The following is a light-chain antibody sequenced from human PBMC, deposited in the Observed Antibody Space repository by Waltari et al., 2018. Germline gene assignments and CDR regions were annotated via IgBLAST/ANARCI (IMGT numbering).Light chain of an antibody. V-gene: IGKV1-39*01. Sequence: DIQMTQSPSSLSASVGDRVTITCRASQSIRSYLNLYQQKPGKAPKLLIYAASSLQGGVPSRFSGSGSGTDFTRTISSLQPEDFATYYCQQSYSTLITFGQVTRLEIK. J-gene: IGKJ5*01. CDR1: QSIRSY. CDR2: AAS. CDR3: QQSYSTLIT.